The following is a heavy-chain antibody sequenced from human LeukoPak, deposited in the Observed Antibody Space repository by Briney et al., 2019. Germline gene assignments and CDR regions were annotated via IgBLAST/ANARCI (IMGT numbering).Heavy chain of an antibody. Sequence: ASVKVTCKASGYTFTGYFMHWVRPAPGQGLEWMGWINPNSGGTNYAQKFQDRVTMTRDTSISTAYMELSRLRSDDTAVYYCARGTIVARPSSPFDYWGQGTLVTVSS. D-gene: IGHD6-6*01. CDR2: INPNSGGT. J-gene: IGHJ4*02. V-gene: IGHV1-2*02. CDR1: GYTFTGYF. CDR3: ARGTIVARPSSPFDY.